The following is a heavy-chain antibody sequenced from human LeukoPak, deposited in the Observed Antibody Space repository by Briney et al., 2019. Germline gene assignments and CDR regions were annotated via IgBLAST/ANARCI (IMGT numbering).Heavy chain of an antibody. CDR3: AKALKGIVATIKYYYYYGMDV. CDR1: GFTFSSYA. CDR2: ISGSGGST. V-gene: IGHV3-23*01. Sequence: PGGSLRLSCAASGFTFSSYAMSWVRQAPGKGLEWVSAISGSGGSTYYAGSVKGRFTISRDNSKNTLYLQMNSLRAEDTAVYYCAKALKGIVATIKYYYYYGMDVWGQGTTVTVSS. J-gene: IGHJ6*02. D-gene: IGHD5-12*01.